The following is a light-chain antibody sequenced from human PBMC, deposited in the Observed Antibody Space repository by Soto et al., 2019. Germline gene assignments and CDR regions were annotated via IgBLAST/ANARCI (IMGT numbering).Light chain of an antibody. CDR3: QQSYRSPYN. J-gene: IGKJ2*01. Sequence: IQMTQSPSSLSASVGDSVTVTCRASQSINIYLNWYQQKPGKAPTLLIYGASSLQSGVPSRFTGCGSRPDFILTISSLQPDDFATYNCQQSYRSPYNFGQGTKLEMK. CDR1: QSINIY. CDR2: GAS. V-gene: IGKV1-39*01.